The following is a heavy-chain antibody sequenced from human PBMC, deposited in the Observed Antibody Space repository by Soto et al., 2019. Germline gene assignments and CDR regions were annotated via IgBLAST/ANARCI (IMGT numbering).Heavy chain of an antibody. J-gene: IGHJ4*02. CDR1: GFTFSSYA. CDR2: ISGSGGST. D-gene: IGHD6-13*01. CDR3: ATALAAAGTYFDY. V-gene: IGHV3-23*01. Sequence: GGSLRLSWAASGFTFSSYAMSWVLQAPGKGLEWVSAISGSGGSTYYADSVKGRFTISRDNSKNTLYLQMNSLRAEDTAVYYCATALAAAGTYFDYWGQGTLVTVSS.